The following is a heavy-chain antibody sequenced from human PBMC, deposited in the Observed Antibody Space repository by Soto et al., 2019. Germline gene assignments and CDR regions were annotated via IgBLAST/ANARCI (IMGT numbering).Heavy chain of an antibody. V-gene: IGHV1-18*04. Sequence: QVQLVQSGAEVKKPGASVKVSCKASGYTFTSYGISWVRQAPGQGLEWMGWISAYNGNTNYAQKLQGRVTMPTDTSTSTAYMELRSLRSDDTAVYYCARELGIAVAGTLYYYYGMDVWGQGTTVTVSS. J-gene: IGHJ6*02. D-gene: IGHD6-19*01. CDR2: ISAYNGNT. CDR3: ARELGIAVAGTLYYYYGMDV. CDR1: GYTFTSYG.